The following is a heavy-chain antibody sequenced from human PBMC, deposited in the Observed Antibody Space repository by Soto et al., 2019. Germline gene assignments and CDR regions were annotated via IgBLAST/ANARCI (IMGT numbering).Heavy chain of an antibody. CDR2: IYHTGST. V-gene: IGHV4-61*03. CDR3: ARDARGLDV. Sequence: QVQLQASGPGLVKPSETLSLTCTVSGGSVSSGSYYWSWIRQPPGKGLEWIAYIYHTGSTNYNPSLKIRVTISIDTSKNHFSLKLSSVTAADTAVYYCARDARGLDVWGQGTTVTVS. CDR1: GGSVSSGSYY. J-gene: IGHJ6*02. D-gene: IGHD6-6*01.